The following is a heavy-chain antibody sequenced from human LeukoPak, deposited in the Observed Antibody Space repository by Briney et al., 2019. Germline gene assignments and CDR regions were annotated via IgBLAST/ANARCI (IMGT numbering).Heavy chain of an antibody. J-gene: IGHJ4*02. V-gene: IGHV3-7*01. CDR2: IKQDGSEK. D-gene: IGHD2-21*02. CDR1: GFTFSSYW. Sequence: GGSLRLSCVASGFTFSSYWMSWVRQAPGKGLEWVANIKQDGSEKYYVDSVKGRFTISRDNAKNSLYLQMNSLRAEDTAVYYCARESGDYEEGLRYFDYWGQGTLVTVSS. CDR3: ARESGDYEEGLRYFDY.